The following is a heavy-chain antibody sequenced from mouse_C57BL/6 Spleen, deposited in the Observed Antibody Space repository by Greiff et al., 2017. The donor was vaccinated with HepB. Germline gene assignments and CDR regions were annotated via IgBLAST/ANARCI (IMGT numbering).Heavy chain of an antibody. CDR2: IYPGSGNT. Sequence: SGPELVKPGASVKISCKASGYSFTSYYIHWVKQRPGQGLEWIGWIYPGSGNTKYNEKFKGKATLTADTSSSTAYMQLSSLTSEDSAVYYCARGYYGSSDYWGQGTTLTVSS. J-gene: IGHJ2*01. CDR1: GYSFTSYY. CDR3: ARGYYGSSDY. D-gene: IGHD1-1*01. V-gene: IGHV1-66*01.